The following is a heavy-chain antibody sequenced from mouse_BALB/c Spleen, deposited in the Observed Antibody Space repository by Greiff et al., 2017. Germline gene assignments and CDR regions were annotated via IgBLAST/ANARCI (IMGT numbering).Heavy chain of an antibody. D-gene: IGHD2-1*01. V-gene: IGHV1S137*01. Sequence: VQLQQSGAELVRPGVSVKISCKGSGYTFTDYAMHWVKQSHAKSLEWIGVISTYYGDASYNQKFKGKATMTVDKSSSTAYMELARLTSEDSAIYYCARGDGNYAMDYWGQGTSVTVSS. CDR3: ARGDGNYAMDY. J-gene: IGHJ4*01. CDR1: GYTFTDYA. CDR2: ISTYYGDA.